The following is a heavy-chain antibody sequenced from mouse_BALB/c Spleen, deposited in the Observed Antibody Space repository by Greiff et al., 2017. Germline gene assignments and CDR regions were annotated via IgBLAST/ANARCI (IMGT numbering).Heavy chain of an antibody. CDR3: NGYYGNLYAMDY. D-gene: IGHD2-1*01. CDR1: GFNIKDYY. V-gene: IGHV14-4*02. Sequence: VQLQQSGAELVRSGASVKLSCTASGFNIKDYYMHWVKQRPEQGLEWIGWIDPENGDTEYAPKFQGKATMTADTSSNTAYLQLSSLTSEDTAVYYCNGYYGNLYAMDYWGQGTSVTVSS. J-gene: IGHJ4*01. CDR2: IDPENGDT.